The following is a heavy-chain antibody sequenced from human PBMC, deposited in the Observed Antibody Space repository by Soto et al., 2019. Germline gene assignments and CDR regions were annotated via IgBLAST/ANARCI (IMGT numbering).Heavy chain of an antibody. CDR2: INPGGDTT. CDR1: GNTFSDSY. J-gene: IGHJ4*02. V-gene: IGHV1-46*04. Sequence: ASVKVSCKASGNTFSDSYIHWVRQAPGQGLEWMGIINPGGDTTTYAQKLQGRVTMTRDTSTSTVYMELSSLTSEDTAVYYCVRRGVWYYLKDWGQGTLVTVSS. D-gene: IGHD3-10*01. CDR3: VRRGVWYYLKD.